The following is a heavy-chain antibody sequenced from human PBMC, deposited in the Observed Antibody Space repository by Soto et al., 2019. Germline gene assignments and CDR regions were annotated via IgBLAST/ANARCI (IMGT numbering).Heavy chain of an antibody. V-gene: IGHV1-3*01. Sequence: QVHLVQSGGEVKKPGASVKVSCKASGYTFTTYTMHWVRQAPGQGLEWMGWINAGNGNTKFSQKFQGRVTITRDTSATTAYMELTTLTTEDTAVYYCARGGGGPAAGPFHFDYWGQGTQVTVSS. J-gene: IGHJ4*02. D-gene: IGHD6-13*01. CDR1: GYTFTTYT. CDR3: ARGGGGPAAGPFHFDY. CDR2: INAGNGNT.